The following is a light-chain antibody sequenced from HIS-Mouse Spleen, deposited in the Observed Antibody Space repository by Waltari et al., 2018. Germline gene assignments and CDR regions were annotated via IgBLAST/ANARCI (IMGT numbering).Light chain of an antibody. V-gene: IGLV3-10*01. CDR1: ALPKKY. J-gene: IGLJ2*01. CDR2: EDS. CDR3: YSTDSSGNHRV. Sequence: SYELTQPPSVSVSPGQTTRITCSGDALPKKYAYWYQQKSGQAPVLVMYEDSKRPSGIPERFSGSSSGTMATLTISGAQVEDEAYYYCYSTDSSGNHRVFGGGTKLTVL.